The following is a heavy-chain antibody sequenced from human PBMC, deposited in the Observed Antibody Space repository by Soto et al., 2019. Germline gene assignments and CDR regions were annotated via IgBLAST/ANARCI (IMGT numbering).Heavy chain of an antibody. J-gene: IGHJ6*02. CDR1: GFTFSIYA. Sequence: EVQLLESGGGSVQPGGSLKLSCAVSGFTFSIYAMCWVRQAPGRGPEWVAGINDDGVRTYYADSAKGRFTISRDNSKNTLYLQMNSLRAEDTAVYYCAREEWTDRRPYLYSGMDVWGQGTTVTVSS. CDR2: INDDGVRT. CDR3: AREEWTDRRPYLYSGMDV. D-gene: IGHD3-3*01. V-gene: IGHV3-23*01.